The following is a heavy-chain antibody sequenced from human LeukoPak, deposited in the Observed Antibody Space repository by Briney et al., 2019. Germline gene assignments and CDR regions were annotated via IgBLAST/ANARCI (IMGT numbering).Heavy chain of an antibody. V-gene: IGHV4-59*01. CDR2: IYYSGST. J-gene: IGHJ1*01. Sequence: PSETLSLTCTVSGGSISSYYWSWIRQPPGKGLEWIGYIYYSGSTNYNPSLKSRVTISVDTSKNQFSLELSSVTAADTAVYYCARFSIVGATRYFQHWGQGTLVTVSS. CDR1: GGSISSYY. D-gene: IGHD1-26*01. CDR3: ARFSIVGATRYFQH.